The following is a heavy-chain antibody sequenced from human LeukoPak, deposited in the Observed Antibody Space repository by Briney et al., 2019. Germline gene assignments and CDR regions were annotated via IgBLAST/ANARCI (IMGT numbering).Heavy chain of an antibody. CDR3: ARQYYYESGGYVLDY. D-gene: IGHD3-22*01. V-gene: IGHV4-39*01. Sequence: PSETLSLICTVSGGSISSSSYYWGWIRQPPGKGWEWIGSIYYTGSTYYNPSLKSRVTISVDTSKNQFSLKLSSVTAADTAVYYCARQYYYESGGYVLDYWGQGTLVTVST. CDR1: GGSISSSSYY. J-gene: IGHJ4*02. CDR2: IYYTGST.